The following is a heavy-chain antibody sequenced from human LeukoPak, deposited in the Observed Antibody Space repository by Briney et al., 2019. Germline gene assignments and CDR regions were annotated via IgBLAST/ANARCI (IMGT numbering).Heavy chain of an antibody. D-gene: IGHD6-19*01. Sequence: SETLSLTCTVSGDSINYASYWGWIRQTPGKGLEWIGSIHRGGTTYFNPSLKSRVTMSIDLSKNQFSLKLTSVAAADSAMYYCAKSIAVASTWIDNWGQGTLVLVS. V-gene: IGHV4-38-2*02. J-gene: IGHJ4*02. CDR1: GDSINYASY. CDR3: AKSIAVASTWIDN. CDR2: IHRGGTT.